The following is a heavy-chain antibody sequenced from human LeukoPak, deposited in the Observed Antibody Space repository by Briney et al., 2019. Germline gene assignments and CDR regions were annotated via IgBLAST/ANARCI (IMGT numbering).Heavy chain of an antibody. D-gene: IGHD3-3*01. CDR3: AKEEFYDFWSGYPSRHLDY. V-gene: IGHV3-23*01. J-gene: IGHJ4*02. CDR1: GFTLSNVA. Sequence: GGSLRLSCAASGFTLSNVAMTWVRQAPGKGLEWVSGISGSGGSTYYADSVKGRFTISRDNSKNTVFLQMNSLRAEDTAVYYCAKEEFYDFWSGYPSRHLDYWAQGTLVTVSS. CDR2: ISGSGGST.